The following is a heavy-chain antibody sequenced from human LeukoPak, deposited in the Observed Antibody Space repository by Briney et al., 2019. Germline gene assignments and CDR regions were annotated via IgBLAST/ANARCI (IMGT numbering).Heavy chain of an antibody. CDR2: INAGNGNT. CDR3: ARDLVDYYDGSGYYYNYYYYYGMDV. J-gene: IGHJ6*02. CDR1: GYTFTSYA. D-gene: IGHD3-22*01. V-gene: IGHV1-3*01. Sequence: GASVKVSCKASGYTFTSYAMHWVRQAPGQRLEWMGWINAGNGNTKYSQKFQGRVTITRDTSASTAYMELSSLRSEDTAVYYCARDLVDYYDGSGYYYNYYYYYGMDVWGQGTTVTVSS.